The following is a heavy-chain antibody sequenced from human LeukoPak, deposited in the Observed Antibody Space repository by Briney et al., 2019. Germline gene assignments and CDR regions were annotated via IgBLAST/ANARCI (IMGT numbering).Heavy chain of an antibody. CDR3: AKLRGYYGSGSYYIGGQRDY. V-gene: IGHV4-39*01. D-gene: IGHD3-10*01. Sequence: PSETLSLTCSVSDGSISRSSYYWGWIRQPPGTGLEWIGIIDYSGTTDYNPSPKSRVTISVDTSKRQFSLKLRYVTAADTAVYYCAKLRGYYGSGSYYIGGQRDYWGQGTLVTVSS. CDR1: DGSISRSSYY. J-gene: IGHJ4*02. CDR2: IDYSGTT.